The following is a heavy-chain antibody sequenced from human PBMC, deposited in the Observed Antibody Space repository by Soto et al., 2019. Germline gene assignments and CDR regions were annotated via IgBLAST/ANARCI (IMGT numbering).Heavy chain of an antibody. D-gene: IGHD3-22*01. J-gene: IGHJ3*01. CDR3: ARVEANYYDSGGDDAVDL. Sequence: QVQLVQSGAEVKEPGSSVKVSCTASGGTFTTYTINWLLQAPGQGLSLLVWIIPKFDTPNYAQNFQGRVTITADKSTTTAYMDLSSLRSEDTAMYYCARVEANYYDSGGDDAVDLWGQGTMVSVSA. CDR2: IIPKFDTP. V-gene: IGHV1-69*06. CDR1: GGTFTTYT.